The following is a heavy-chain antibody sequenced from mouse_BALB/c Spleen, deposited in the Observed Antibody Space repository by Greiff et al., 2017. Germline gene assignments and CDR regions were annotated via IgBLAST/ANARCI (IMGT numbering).Heavy chain of an antibody. CDR1: GFAFSSYD. J-gene: IGHJ2*01. CDR2: ISSGGGST. D-gene: IGHD3-1*01. Sequence: EAQLVESGGGLVKPGGSLKLSCAASGFAFSSYDMSWVRQTPEKRLEWVAYISSGGGSTYYPDTVMGRFTISRDNAKNTLYLQMSSLKSEDTAMYYCARRATVDYWGQGTTLTVSS. V-gene: IGHV5-12-1*01. CDR3: ARRATVDY.